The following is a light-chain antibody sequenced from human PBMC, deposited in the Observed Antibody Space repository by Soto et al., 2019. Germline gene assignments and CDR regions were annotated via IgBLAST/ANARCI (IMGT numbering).Light chain of an antibody. CDR1: QSISHY. CDR2: DAS. V-gene: IGKV1-5*01. J-gene: IGKJ2*01. Sequence: DIQMTQSPSSLSASVGDRVTISCRASQSISHYLVWYQQKPGKAPNLLIYDASTLEGGIPSRFSGSGSGTKFTLTITSLQPDDFATYYCQQYNSDSTFGQGTKLGIK. CDR3: QQYNSDST.